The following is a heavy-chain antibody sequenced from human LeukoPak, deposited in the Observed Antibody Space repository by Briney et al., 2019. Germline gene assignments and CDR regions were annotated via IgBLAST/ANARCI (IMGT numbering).Heavy chain of an antibody. D-gene: IGHD3-22*01. CDR2: INPSVGSA. Sequence: ASVKVSCKASGYTFTSYSVHWVRQAPGQGLEWMATINPSVGSAIYAQKFQGRVTITADKSTSTAYMELSSLRSEDTAVYYCARDGHELYDSSGYHTYWGQGTLVTVSS. CDR3: ARDGHELYDSSGYHTY. CDR1: GYTFTSYS. J-gene: IGHJ4*02. V-gene: IGHV1-46*01.